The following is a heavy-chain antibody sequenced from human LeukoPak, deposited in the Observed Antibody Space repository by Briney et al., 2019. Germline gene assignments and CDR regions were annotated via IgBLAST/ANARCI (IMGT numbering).Heavy chain of an antibody. J-gene: IGHJ4*02. D-gene: IGHD3-22*01. V-gene: IGHV1-24*01. CDR2: FDPEDGET. CDR1: GYTLTELS. Sequence: ASVKLSRTVSGYTLTELSMHWVRHAPRKGLGWVGGFDPEDGETIYAQKFQGRVTMTEDTSTDTAYMELSSLRSEDTAVYYCATETSEKSYYYDSSGYYYLDYWGQGTLVTVSS. CDR3: ATETSEKSYYYDSSGYYYLDY.